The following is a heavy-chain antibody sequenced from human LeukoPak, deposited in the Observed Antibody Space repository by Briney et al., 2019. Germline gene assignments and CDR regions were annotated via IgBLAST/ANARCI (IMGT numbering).Heavy chain of an antibody. V-gene: IGHV3-23*01. CDR1: GFTFRSYA. CDR2: ISGSDGST. Sequence: GGSLRLSCTASGFTFRSYAMSWVRQDPGKGLEWVSAISGSDGSTYYADSVKDRFTISRDNSKNTLYLQMNSLRAEDTAVYYCAKDLYYYDSSGYYRYFDYWGQGTLVTVSS. J-gene: IGHJ4*02. CDR3: AKDLYYYDSSGYYRYFDY. D-gene: IGHD3-22*01.